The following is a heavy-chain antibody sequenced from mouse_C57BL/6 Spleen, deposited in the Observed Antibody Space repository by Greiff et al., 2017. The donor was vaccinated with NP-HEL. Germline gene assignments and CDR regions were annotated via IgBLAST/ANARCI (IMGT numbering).Heavy chain of an antibody. CDR1: GYTFTDYE. CDR3: TRMGRGSYYFDY. CDR2: IDPETGGT. J-gene: IGHJ2*01. D-gene: IGHD4-1*01. Sequence: QVQLKESGAELVRPGASVTLSCKASGYTFTDYEMHWVKQTPVHGLEWIGAIDPETGGTASTQKFKGKAILPADKSSSTAYMELRSLTSEDSAVYYCTRMGRGSYYFDYWGQGTTLTVSS. V-gene: IGHV1-15*01.